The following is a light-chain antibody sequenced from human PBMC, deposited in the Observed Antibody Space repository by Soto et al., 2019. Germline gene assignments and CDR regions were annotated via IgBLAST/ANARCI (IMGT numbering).Light chain of an antibody. CDR2: EVS. Sequence: QSVLSQPASVSGSPGQSITISCTGTSSDIGGYDYVSWYQHHPGKAPRLIIDEVSNRPSGVSNRFSGSKSGNTASLAISGLQPEDEADYYCSSYASSSTRLFGTGTKVTVL. CDR1: SSDIGGYDY. V-gene: IGLV2-14*01. J-gene: IGLJ1*01. CDR3: SSYASSSTRL.